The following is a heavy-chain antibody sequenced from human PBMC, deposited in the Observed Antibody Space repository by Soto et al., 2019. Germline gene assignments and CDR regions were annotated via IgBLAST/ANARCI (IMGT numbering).Heavy chain of an antibody. V-gene: IGHV3-11*05. CDR3: TRGRMTTGGYDC. J-gene: IGHJ4*02. D-gene: IGHD4-17*01. CDR1: GFTFSDYY. Sequence: QVQLVESGGGLVKPGGSLRLSCAASGFTFSDYYMTWIRQAPGKGLEWVSYITSSSIYTDYADSVKGRFTISRDNAKNSLFLQMNSLRAEDTAVYYCTRGRMTTGGYDCWGQGTLVTVSS. CDR2: ITSSSIYT.